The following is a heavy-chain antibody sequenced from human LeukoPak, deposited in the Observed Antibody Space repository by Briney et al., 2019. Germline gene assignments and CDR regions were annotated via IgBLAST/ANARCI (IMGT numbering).Heavy chain of an antibody. D-gene: IGHD3-22*01. CDR2: IYYSGST. CDR3: ASNYYDSSGYYLEYFQH. CDR1: GYSISSNHW. V-gene: IGHV4-28*01. J-gene: IGHJ1*01. Sequence: SETLSLTCAVSGYSISSNHWWGWIRQPPGKGLEWIGYIYYSGSTNYNPSLKSRVTISVDTSKNQFSLKLSSVTAADTAVHYCASNYYDSSGYYLEYFQHWGQGTLVTVSS.